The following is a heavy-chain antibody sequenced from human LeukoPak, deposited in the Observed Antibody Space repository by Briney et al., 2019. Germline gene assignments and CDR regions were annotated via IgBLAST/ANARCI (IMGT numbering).Heavy chain of an antibody. D-gene: IGHD3-10*01. CDR1: GYSFTSYW. J-gene: IGHJ4*02. Sequence: GESLKISCKGSGYSFTSYWIGWVRQMPGKGLDWMGIIYTGDSDTSYSPSFQGRVTISVDKSISTAYLQWSSLKASDTGMYYCARIFGGAIDYWGQGTLVTVSS. CDR2: IYTGDSDT. V-gene: IGHV5-51*01. CDR3: ARIFGGAIDY.